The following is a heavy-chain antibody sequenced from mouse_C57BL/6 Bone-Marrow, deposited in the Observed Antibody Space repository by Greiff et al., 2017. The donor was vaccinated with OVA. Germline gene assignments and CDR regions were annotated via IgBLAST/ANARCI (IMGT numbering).Heavy chain of an antibody. CDR3: ARFTTVAARGDY. V-gene: IGHV1-55*01. Sequence: QVHVKQPGAELVKPGASVKMSCKASGYTFTSYWITWVKQRPGQGLEWIGDIYPGSGSTNYNEKFKSKATLTVDTSSSTAYMQLSSLTSEDSAVYYCARFTTVAARGDYWGQGTSVTVSS. J-gene: IGHJ4*01. CDR1: GYTFTSYW. D-gene: IGHD1-1*01. CDR2: IYPGSGST.